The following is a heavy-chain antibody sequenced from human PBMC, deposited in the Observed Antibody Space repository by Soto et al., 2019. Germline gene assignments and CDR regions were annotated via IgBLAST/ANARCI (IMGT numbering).Heavy chain of an antibody. CDR1: GGSISSGGYS. J-gene: IGHJ5*02. Sequence: QLQLQESGSGLVKPSQTLSLTCAVSGGSISSGGYSWSWVRQPPGKVLVWIGYIYHSGNTYYNPSLKRRVTISVGRSTNQFSLKLSSVPAADTAVYYCARCFYYDSSGYYYPIWFDPRGQGTLVTVSS. V-gene: IGHV4-30-2*01. CDR2: IYHSGNT. CDR3: ARCFYYDSSGYYYPIWFDP. D-gene: IGHD3-22*01.